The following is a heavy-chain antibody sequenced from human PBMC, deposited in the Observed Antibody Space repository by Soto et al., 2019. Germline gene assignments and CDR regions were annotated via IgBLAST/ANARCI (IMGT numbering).Heavy chain of an antibody. J-gene: IGHJ4*02. D-gene: IGHD3-10*01. CDR2: IRNKANSYST. Sequence: EVQLVESGGGLVQPGQSLRLSCAASGFTFSERYMDWVRQAPGKGPEWVARIRNKANSYSTDYAASVKGRFTISRDDSKNSLHLQMNSLTTEDTALYYCATTSPGLQFDFWGQGTLVTVSS. CDR3: ATTSPGLQFDF. V-gene: IGHV3-72*01. CDR1: GFTFSERY.